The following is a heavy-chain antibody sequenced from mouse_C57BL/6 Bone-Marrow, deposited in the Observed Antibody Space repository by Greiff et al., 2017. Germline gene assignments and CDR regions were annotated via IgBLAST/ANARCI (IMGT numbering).Heavy chain of an antibody. V-gene: IGHV5-6*01. CDR2: ISSGGSYT. D-gene: IGHD2-1*01. CDR3: ARLDGNYYFDY. Sequence: EVQRVESGGDLVKPGGSLKLSCAASGFTFSSYGMSWVRQTPDKRLEWVATISSGGSYTYYPDSVKGRFTISRDNAKNTLYLQMSSLKSEDTAMYYCARLDGNYYFDYWGQGTTLTVSS. J-gene: IGHJ2*01. CDR1: GFTFSSYG.